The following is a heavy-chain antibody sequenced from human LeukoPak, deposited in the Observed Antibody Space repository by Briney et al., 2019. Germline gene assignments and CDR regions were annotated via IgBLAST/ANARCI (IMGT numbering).Heavy chain of an antibody. CDR3: ARDLGDCSGGSCYAYYYYGMDV. CDR1: GFTFSSYS. D-gene: IGHD2-15*01. CDR2: ISSSGSYI. Sequence: GGSLRLSCAASGFTFSSYSMNWVRQAPGKGLEWVSSISSSGSYIYYADSVKGRFTISRDNAKNSLYLQMNSLRAEDTAVYYCARDLGDCSGGSCYAYYYYGMDVWGQGTTVTVSS. J-gene: IGHJ6*02. V-gene: IGHV3-21*01.